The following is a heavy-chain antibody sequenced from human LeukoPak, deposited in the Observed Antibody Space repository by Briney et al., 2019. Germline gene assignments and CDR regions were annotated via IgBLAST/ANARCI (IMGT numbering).Heavy chain of an antibody. CDR3: ARGHSSAWDHTFDI. CDR1: GFTFNTYW. Sequence: GGSLRLSCAASGFTFNTYWMNWVRQAPGKGLEWVANIKQDGSESYYVDSVRGRFTISRDNAKNSLYVQMNSLRDEDTAVYYCARGHSSAWDHTFDIWGQGTMVTVSS. V-gene: IGHV3-7*04. CDR2: IKQDGSES. J-gene: IGHJ3*02. D-gene: IGHD6-25*01.